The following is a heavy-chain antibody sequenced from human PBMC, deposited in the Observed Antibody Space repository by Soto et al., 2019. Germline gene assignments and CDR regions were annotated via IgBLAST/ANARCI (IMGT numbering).Heavy chain of an antibody. CDR1: GFTVSSNY. CDR3: ARENIVVVRKYYYYYYYMDV. D-gene: IGHD2-2*01. CDR2: IYSGGST. Sequence: GGSLRLSCAASGFTVSSNYMSWVRQAPGKGLEWVSVIYSGGSTYYADSVKGRFTISRDNSKNTLYLQMNSPRAEDTAVYYCARENIVVVRKYYYYYYYMDVWGKGTTVTVSS. V-gene: IGHV3-66*01. J-gene: IGHJ6*03.